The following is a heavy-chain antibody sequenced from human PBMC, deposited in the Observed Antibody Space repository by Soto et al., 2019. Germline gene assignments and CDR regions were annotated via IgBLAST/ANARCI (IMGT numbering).Heavy chain of an antibody. CDR2: INPNSGGT. D-gene: IGHD2-15*01. CDR1: GYTFTGYY. CDR3: AISSRRYCSGGSCAPYGMDV. J-gene: IGHJ6*02. Sequence: GQLVQSGAEVKKPGASVKVSCKASGYTFTGYYMHWVRQAPGQGLEWMGWINPNSGGTNYAQKFQGWVTMTRDTSISTAYMELSRLRSDDTAVYYCAISSRRYCSGGSCAPYGMDVWGQGTKVTVSS. V-gene: IGHV1-2*04.